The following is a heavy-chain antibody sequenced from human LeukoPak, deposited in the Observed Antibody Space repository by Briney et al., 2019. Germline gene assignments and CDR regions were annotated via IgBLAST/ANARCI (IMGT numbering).Heavy chain of an antibody. CDR3: ARDSAHYYDSSGYHYDY. CDR2: ISSSSSYI. D-gene: IGHD3-22*01. CDR1: GFTFSSYS. V-gene: IGHV3-21*01. J-gene: IGHJ4*02. Sequence: GGSLRLSCAASGFTFSSYSMNWVRQAPGKGLEWVSSISSSSSYIYYADSVKGRFTISRDNAKNSLYLQMNSLRAEDTAVYYCARDSAHYYDSSGYHYDYWGQGTLVTVSS.